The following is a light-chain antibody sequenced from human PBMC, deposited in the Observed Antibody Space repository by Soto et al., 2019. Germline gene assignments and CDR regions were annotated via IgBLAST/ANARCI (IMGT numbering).Light chain of an antibody. Sequence: EIVLTQSPATLSLSPGERATLSCRASQSVSSYLAWYQQKPGQAPRLLIYDASNRATGIPARFSGSGSGTDFTLTISSLEPEDFAVYYCQQRSNWRRTFGQGTKQEIK. CDR2: DAS. V-gene: IGKV3-11*01. CDR1: QSVSSY. CDR3: QQRSNWRRT. J-gene: IGKJ2*01.